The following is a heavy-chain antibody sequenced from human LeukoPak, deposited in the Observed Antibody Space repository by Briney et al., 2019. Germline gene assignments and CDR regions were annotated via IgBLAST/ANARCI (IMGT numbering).Heavy chain of an antibody. V-gene: IGHV1-69*13. CDR3: ARRLYYDILPSSWFDP. CDR2: IIPIFGTA. Sequence: ASVKVSCTASGYTFTGYYMHWVRQAPGQGLEWMGGIIPIFGTANYAQKFQGRVTITADESTSTAYMELSSLRSEDTAVYYCARRLYYDILPSSWFDPWGQGTLVTVSS. D-gene: IGHD3-9*01. CDR1: GYTFTGYY. J-gene: IGHJ5*02.